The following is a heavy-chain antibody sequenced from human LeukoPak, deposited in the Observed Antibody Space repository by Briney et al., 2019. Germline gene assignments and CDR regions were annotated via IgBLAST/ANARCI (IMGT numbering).Heavy chain of an antibody. D-gene: IGHD6-13*01. CDR1: GGSISSSSYY. Sequence: SETLSLTCTVSGGSISSSSYYWGWIRQPPGKGLEWIGTIYYSGNTYYNPSLKSRVTISVDTSKNQFSLKLSSVTAADMAVYYCARQLRPYSSSWYVIDYWGQGTLVTVSS. CDR3: ARQLRPYSSSWYVIDY. V-gene: IGHV4-39*01. CDR2: IYYSGNT. J-gene: IGHJ4*02.